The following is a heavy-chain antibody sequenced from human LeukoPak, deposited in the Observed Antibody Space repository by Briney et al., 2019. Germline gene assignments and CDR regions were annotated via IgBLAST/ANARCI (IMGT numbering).Heavy chain of an antibody. CDR2: IYTSGST. D-gene: IGHD3-10*01. Sequence: SETLSLTCTVSGGSISSGLYYWSWIRQPAGKGLEWIGRIYTSGSTNYNSSLKSRVTVSVDTSKNQFSLKLSSVTAADTAVYYCAVDSVRGVLGFDPWGQGTLVTVSS. J-gene: IGHJ5*02. CDR3: AVDSVRGVLGFDP. V-gene: IGHV4-61*02. CDR1: GGSISSGLYY.